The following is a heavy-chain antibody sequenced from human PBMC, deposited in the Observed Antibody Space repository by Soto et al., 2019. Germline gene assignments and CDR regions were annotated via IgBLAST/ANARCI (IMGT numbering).Heavy chain of an antibody. V-gene: IGHV4-30-2*01. D-gene: IGHD6-19*01. Sequence: SETLCVTCTVSGVTVSPGRYSGSWIRQPPGKGLEWIGYISHSGSTYYNPSLKSRVTISVDRSKNQFSLKLSSVTAADTAVYYCAREQYSSGWYGAVDIWGQGTMVT. CDR2: ISHSGST. J-gene: IGHJ3*02. CDR1: GVTVSPGRYS. CDR3: AREQYSSGWYGAVDI.